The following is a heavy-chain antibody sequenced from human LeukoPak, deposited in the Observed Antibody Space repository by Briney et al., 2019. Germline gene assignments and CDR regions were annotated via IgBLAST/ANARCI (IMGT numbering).Heavy chain of an antibody. CDR3: AKVTPRYYGMDV. CDR1: GFTFGDYA. V-gene: IGHV3-23*01. J-gene: IGHJ6*02. Sequence: PGRSLRLSCTASGFTFGDYAMSWFRQAPGKGLEWVSAISGSGGSTYYADSVKGRFTISRDNSKNTLYLQMNSLRAEDTAVYYCAKVTPRYYGMDVWGRGTTVTVSS. CDR2: ISGSGGST.